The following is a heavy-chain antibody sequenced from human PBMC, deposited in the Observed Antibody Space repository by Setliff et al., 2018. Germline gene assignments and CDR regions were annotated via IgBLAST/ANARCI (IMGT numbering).Heavy chain of an antibody. CDR1: GFTFSSYA. V-gene: IGHV3-23*01. J-gene: IGHJ4*02. Sequence: PGGSLRLSCAASGFTFSSYAMTWVRQAPGKGLEWVSVISGSGGSTYYADSVKGRFTISRDNSKNTLYLQMNSLRAEDTAVYYCAKDGSGSYDYLDYWGQGTLGTVS. D-gene: IGHD6-13*01. CDR2: ISGSGGST. CDR3: AKDGSGSYDYLDY.